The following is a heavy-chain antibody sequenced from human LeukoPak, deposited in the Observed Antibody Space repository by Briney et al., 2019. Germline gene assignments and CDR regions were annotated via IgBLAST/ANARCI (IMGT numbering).Heavy chain of an antibody. CDR3: ARGKWELLSKYYFDY. Sequence: SSVKVSCKASGYTFTSYYMHWVRQAPGQGLEWMGIINPSGGSTSYAQKFQGRVTMTRDTSTSTVYMELSSLRSEDTAVYYCARGKWELLSKYYFDYWGQGTLVTVSS. J-gene: IGHJ4*02. D-gene: IGHD1-26*01. V-gene: IGHV1-46*01. CDR2: INPSGGST. CDR1: GYTFTSYY.